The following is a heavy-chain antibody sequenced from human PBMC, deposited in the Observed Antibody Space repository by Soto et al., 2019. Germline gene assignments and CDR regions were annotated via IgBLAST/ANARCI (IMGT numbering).Heavy chain of an antibody. V-gene: IGHV3-21*01. D-gene: IGHD3-16*02. CDR1: GFTFSSYS. CDR2: ISSSSSYI. CDR3: ARDGGVITFGGVIVYYYYYMDV. J-gene: IGHJ6*03. Sequence: EVQLVESGGGLVKPGGSLRLSCAASGFTFSSYSMNWVRQAPGKGLEWVSSISSSSSYIYYADSVKGRFTISRDNAKNSLYLQMNSLRAEETAVYYCARDGGVITFGGVIVYYYYYMDVWGKGTTVTVSS.